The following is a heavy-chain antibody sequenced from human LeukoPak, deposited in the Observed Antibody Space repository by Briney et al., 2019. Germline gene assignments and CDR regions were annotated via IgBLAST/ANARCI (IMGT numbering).Heavy chain of an antibody. D-gene: IGHD3-22*01. CDR3: ARGRQDVNMILVVMAGVSYYLDV. V-gene: IGHV4-34*01. J-gene: IGHJ6*03. Sequence: SETLSLTCAVYGGSFSDYYWTWIRQTPGKGLEWIGEMSPSGSSNYNPALKSRVTISVDTSKNQFSLKLRSVTAADTAVYYCARGRQDVNMILVVMAGVSYYLDVWSKGTTVTVS. CDR1: GGSFSDYY. CDR2: MSPSGSS.